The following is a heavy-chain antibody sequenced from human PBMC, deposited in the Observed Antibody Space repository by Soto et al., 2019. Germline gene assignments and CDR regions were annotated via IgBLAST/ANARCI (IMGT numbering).Heavy chain of an antibody. J-gene: IGHJ2*01. V-gene: IGHV3-23*01. Sequence: PSETLSLSCAASGFTFSSYAMSWVRQAPGKGLEWVSAISGSGGSTYYADSVKGRFTISRDNSKNTLYLQMNSLRAEDTAVYYCAKQNCGGDCNDWYFDLWGRGTLVTVSS. CDR3: AKQNCGGDCNDWYFDL. D-gene: IGHD2-21*02. CDR1: GFTFSSYA. CDR2: ISGSGGST.